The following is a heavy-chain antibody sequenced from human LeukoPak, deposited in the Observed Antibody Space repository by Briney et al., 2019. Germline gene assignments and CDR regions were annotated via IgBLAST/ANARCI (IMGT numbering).Heavy chain of an antibody. Sequence: SETLSLTCTGSGGSTRSSTHNWDWIRQPPGKGLEWIGNIYYSGTTYYNPSLQSRVTLSVDTSKNQFSLNLNSVTAADTAVYYCARSTRSSGDFDYWGQGILVIVSS. D-gene: IGHD6-6*01. CDR2: IYYSGTT. CDR1: GGSTRSSTHN. CDR3: ARSTRSSGDFDY. J-gene: IGHJ4*02. V-gene: IGHV4-39*01.